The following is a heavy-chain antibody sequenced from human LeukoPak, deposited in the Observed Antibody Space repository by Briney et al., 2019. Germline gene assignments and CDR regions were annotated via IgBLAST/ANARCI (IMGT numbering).Heavy chain of an antibody. CDR2: IYYSGST. J-gene: IGHJ3*02. V-gene: IGHV4-39*01. CDR1: GGSISSSSYY. D-gene: IGHD6-19*01. CDR3: ARPLPGIAVADDAFDI. Sequence: KPSETLSLTYTVSGGSISSSSYYWGWIRQPPGEGLEWIGSIYYSGSTYYNPSLKSRVTISVDTSKNQFSLKLSSVTAADTAVYYCARPLPGIAVADDAFDIWGQGTMVTVSS.